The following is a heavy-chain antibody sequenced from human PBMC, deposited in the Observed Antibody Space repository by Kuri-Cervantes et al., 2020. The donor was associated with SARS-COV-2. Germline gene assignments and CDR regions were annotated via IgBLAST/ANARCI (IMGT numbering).Heavy chain of an antibody. Sequence: ASVKVSCKASGYTFTGYYMHWVRQAPGQGLEWMGWINPNSGGTNYAQKFQGRVTMTRDTSISTAYMELSRLRSDDTAVYYCARADYSSSWFDYWGQGTLVTDSS. CDR1: GYTFTGYY. CDR3: ARADYSSSWFDY. CDR2: INPNSGGT. D-gene: IGHD6-13*01. V-gene: IGHV1-2*02. J-gene: IGHJ4*02.